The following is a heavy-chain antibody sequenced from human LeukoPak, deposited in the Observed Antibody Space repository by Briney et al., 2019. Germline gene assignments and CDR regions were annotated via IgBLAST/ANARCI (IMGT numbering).Heavy chain of an antibody. V-gene: IGHV4-4*02. Sequence: SETLSLTCAVSGGSISSSNWWSWVRQPPGKGLEWIGEIYHSGSTNYNPSLKSRVTISVDKSKNQFSLKLSSVTAADTAVYYCATGIAARPSYFDYWGQGTLVTVSS. CDR3: ATGIAARPSYFDY. CDR2: IYHSGST. J-gene: IGHJ4*02. CDR1: GGSISSSNW. D-gene: IGHD6-6*01.